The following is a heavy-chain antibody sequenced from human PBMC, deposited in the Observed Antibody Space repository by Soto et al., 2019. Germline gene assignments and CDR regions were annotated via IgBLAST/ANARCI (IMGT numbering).Heavy chain of an antibody. CDR1: GFPFSSTY. CDR3: AKNSGWFNT. CDR2: IDGSGGTT. D-gene: IGHD3-10*01. V-gene: IGHV3-23*01. J-gene: IGHJ5*02. Sequence: PXGSLRLTFAASGFPFSSTYMTWVRQAPGKGLDWVSTIDGSGGTTYYADSVKGRFTISRDNSMNTVYLQMNSLRADDTALYYCAKNSGWFNTWAQGALVTVSS.